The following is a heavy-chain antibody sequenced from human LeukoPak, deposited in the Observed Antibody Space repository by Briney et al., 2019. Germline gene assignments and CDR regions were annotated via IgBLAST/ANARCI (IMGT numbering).Heavy chain of an antibody. Sequence: SETLSLTCTVSGGSISNYYWNWIRQPPGKGLEWIGHIYYSGSTKYNPSLKSRVTISVDTSKNQFSLKLSSVTAADTAVYYCAREIPRGTTWLDPWGQGTLVTVSS. V-gene: IGHV4-59*01. J-gene: IGHJ5*02. CDR1: GGSISNYY. D-gene: IGHD1-1*01. CDR2: IYYSGST. CDR3: AREIPRGTTWLDP.